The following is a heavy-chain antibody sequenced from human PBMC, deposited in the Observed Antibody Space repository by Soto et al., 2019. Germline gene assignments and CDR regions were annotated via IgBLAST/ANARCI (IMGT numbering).Heavy chain of an antibody. CDR1: GYTFISYY. CDR2: INPNGGST. CDR3: AVGNRPNGSPPAP. Sequence: ASVKVSCKASGYTFISYYMHWVRQAPGQGLEWMGIINPNGGSTTYAQKLQGRVTMTRDTSTSTVYMELSSLRSEDTAVYYFAVGNRPNGSPPAPWGQGPLVPVS. D-gene: IGHD2-8*01. V-gene: IGHV1-46*04. J-gene: IGHJ5*02.